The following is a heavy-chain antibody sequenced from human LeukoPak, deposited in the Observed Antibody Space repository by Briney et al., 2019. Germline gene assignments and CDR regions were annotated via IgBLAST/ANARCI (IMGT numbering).Heavy chain of an antibody. CDR3: ASITIFGVVPGGFDP. J-gene: IGHJ5*02. D-gene: IGHD3-3*01. CDR1: GFTFSSYW. CDR2: IKQDGSEK. V-gene: IGHV3-7*01. Sequence: PGGSLRLSCAASGFTFSSYWMSWVRQAPGKGLEWVANIKQDGSEKYYEDSVKGRFTISRDNAKNSLYLQMNSLRAEDTAVYYCASITIFGVVPGGFDPWGQGTLVTVSS.